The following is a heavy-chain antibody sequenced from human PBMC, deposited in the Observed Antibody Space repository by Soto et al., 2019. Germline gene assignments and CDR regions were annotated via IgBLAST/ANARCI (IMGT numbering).Heavy chain of an antibody. V-gene: IGHV6-1*01. CDR1: GDSVSSNSAA. CDR3: ARFISLVVVPSYTSYYYYGMDV. J-gene: IGHJ6*02. CDR2: TYYRSKWYN. Sequence: PSETLSLTCAISGDSVSSNSAAWNWIRQSPSRGLEWLGRTYYRSKWYNDYAVSVKSRITINPDTSENQFSLQLNSVTPEDTAVYYCARFISLVVVPSYTSYYYYGMDVWGQGTTVTVSS. D-gene: IGHD2-2*01.